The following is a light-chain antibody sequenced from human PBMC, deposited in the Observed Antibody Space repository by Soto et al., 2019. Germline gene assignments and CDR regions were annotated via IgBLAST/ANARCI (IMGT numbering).Light chain of an antibody. CDR2: GAS. V-gene: IGKV3-20*01. CDR3: QQYGGSPRT. CDR1: QSVSNNY. Sequence: EIVLTQSPGTLSLSPGDRATLSCRASQSVSNNYLAWYRQKPGQAPRLLIYGASTRATDIPDRFSGSGSGTVFSLTISRLEPEDFAVYYCQQYGGSPRTFGQGTKVEIK. J-gene: IGKJ1*01.